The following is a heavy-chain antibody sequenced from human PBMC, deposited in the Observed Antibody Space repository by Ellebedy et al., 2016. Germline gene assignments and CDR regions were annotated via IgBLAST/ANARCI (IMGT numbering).Heavy chain of an antibody. V-gene: IGHV4-34*01. CDR2: INHSGST. Sequence: SETLSLXCAVYGGSFSGYYWSWIRQPPGKGLEWIGKINHSGSTNYNPSLKSRVTLSVDTSKNQFSLKLSSVTAADTAVYYCAREAGAYRIYYYYVDVWGKGTTVTVSS. CDR3: AREAGAYRIYYYYVDV. D-gene: IGHD2-21*01. J-gene: IGHJ6*03. CDR1: GGSFSGYY.